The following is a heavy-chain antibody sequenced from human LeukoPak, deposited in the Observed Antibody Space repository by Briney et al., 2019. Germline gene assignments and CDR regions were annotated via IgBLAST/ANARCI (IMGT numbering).Heavy chain of an antibody. Sequence: SETLSLTCTVSGGSVSSGSYYWSWIRQPPGKGLEWIGYIYYSGSTNYNPPLKSRVTISVDTSKNQFPLKLSSVTAADTAVYYCARYQTNVLTGYYWFDPWGQGTLVTVSS. CDR2: IYYSGST. V-gene: IGHV4-61*01. CDR3: ARYQTNVLTGYYWFDP. J-gene: IGHJ5*02. D-gene: IGHD3-9*01. CDR1: GGSVSSGSYY.